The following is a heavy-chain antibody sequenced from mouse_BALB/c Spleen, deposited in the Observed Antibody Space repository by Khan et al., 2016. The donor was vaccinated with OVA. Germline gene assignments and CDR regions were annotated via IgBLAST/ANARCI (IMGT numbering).Heavy chain of an antibody. CDR2: ISSGGDYT. J-gene: IGHJ3*01. V-gene: IGHV5-6*01. Sequence: EVELVESGGDLVKPRGSLKLSCAASGFTFSSYSMSWVRQTPDKRLEWVATISSGGDYTYYPDSVKGRFTISRDNAKNTLYLQMSSLKSEDTALYYCASHVTGSFAYWGQGTLVTVSA. D-gene: IGHD4-1*01. CDR1: GFTFSSYS. CDR3: ASHVTGSFAY.